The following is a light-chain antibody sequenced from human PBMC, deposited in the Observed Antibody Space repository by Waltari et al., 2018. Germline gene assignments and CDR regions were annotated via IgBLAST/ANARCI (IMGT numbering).Light chain of an antibody. Sequence: QSALTPPASVSASPRESIIISCTGTSTDAGGNTYFSWYQQHPGKAPKLMIYDDSNRPSGVSNRVSGSKAGNTASLTISGLQPEDEADYYCNSFTSSSTVVFGGGTKLTVL. V-gene: IGLV2-14*03. CDR1: STDAGGNTY. J-gene: IGLJ3*02. CDR3: NSFTSSSTVV. CDR2: DDS.